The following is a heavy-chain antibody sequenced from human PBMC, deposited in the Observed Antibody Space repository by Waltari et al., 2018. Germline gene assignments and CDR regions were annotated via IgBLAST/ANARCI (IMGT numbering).Heavy chain of an antibody. D-gene: IGHD2-21*02. Sequence: EVQLLESGGGLVQPGGSLRLSCAASGFTFSSYVMSWVRQAPGKCLKWVSVILGSGTSTYYAESVKGRCSISRDNSKNTLDLQINNLRAEDTAVYYCAKDTDCGGDCSWYYFDYWGQGTLVTVSS. V-gene: IGHV3-23*01. CDR3: AKDTDCGGDCSWYYFDY. CDR2: ILGSGTST. J-gene: IGHJ4*02. CDR1: GFTFSSYV.